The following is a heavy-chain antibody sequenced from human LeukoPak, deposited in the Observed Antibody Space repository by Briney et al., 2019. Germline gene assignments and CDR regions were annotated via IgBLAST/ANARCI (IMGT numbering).Heavy chain of an antibody. Sequence: GGSLRLSCAASGFTFRSYRMNWVHQAPGKGLEWVASIKQGESERYYVDSVNGRFTISRDNAKNSLYLQMNSLRAEDTAVYYCARGDNSAFDIWGQGTMVTVSS. CDR1: GFTFRSYR. CDR2: IKQGESER. J-gene: IGHJ3*02. D-gene: IGHD3-22*01. CDR3: ARGDNSAFDI. V-gene: IGHV3-7*04.